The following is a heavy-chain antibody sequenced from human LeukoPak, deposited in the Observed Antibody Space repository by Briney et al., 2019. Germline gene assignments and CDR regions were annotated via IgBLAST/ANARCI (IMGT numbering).Heavy chain of an antibody. CDR3: AKSLYGGCDY. J-gene: IGHJ4*02. CDR1: GFTFSSYW. V-gene: IGHV3-74*01. D-gene: IGHD3-16*02. CDR2: TNSDGSST. Sequence: PGGSLRLSCAASGFTFSSYWMHWVRQAPGKGLVWVSRTNSDGSSTSYADSVKGRFTIFRDNSKNTVYLQMNSLRVEDTAVYYCAKSLYGGCDYWGQGTVVTVSS.